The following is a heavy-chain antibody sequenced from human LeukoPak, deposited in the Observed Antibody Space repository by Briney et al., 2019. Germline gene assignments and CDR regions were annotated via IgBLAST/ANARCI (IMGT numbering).Heavy chain of an antibody. CDR3: ARRGCSGGSCYIDY. D-gene: IGHD2-15*01. CDR1: GFTFSSYS. V-gene: IGHV3-21*01. CDR2: ISSSSRYI. J-gene: IGHJ4*02. Sequence: GGSLRLSCAASGFTFSSYSMNWVRQAPGKGLEWVSSISSSSRYIYYADSVKGRFTISRDNAKNSLYLQMNSLRAEDTAVYYCARRGCSGGSCYIDYWGQGTLVTVSS.